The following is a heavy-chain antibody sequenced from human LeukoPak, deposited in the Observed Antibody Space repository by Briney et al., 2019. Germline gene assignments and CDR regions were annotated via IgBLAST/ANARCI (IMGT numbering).Heavy chain of an antibody. CDR3: TTSSRRATDY. V-gene: IGHV3-15*01. CDR1: GFTFSTYG. CDR2: IKSKTDGGTT. J-gene: IGHJ4*02. Sequence: PGGSLRLSCAASGFTFSTYGMHWVRQAPGKGLEWVGRIKSKTDGGTTDYAAPVKDRFTISRDGSKTTLYLQMNSLKTEDTAVYYCTTSSRRATDYWGQGTLVTVSS. D-gene: IGHD1-14*01.